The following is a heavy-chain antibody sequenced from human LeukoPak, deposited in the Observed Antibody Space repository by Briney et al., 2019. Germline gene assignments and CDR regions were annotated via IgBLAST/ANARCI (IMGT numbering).Heavy chain of an antibody. CDR3: ARSGGWAYYFDY. CDR2: IIPIFGTA. D-gene: IGHD6-19*01. J-gene: IGHJ4*02. Sequence: SVKVSCKASGGTLSSYAISWVRQAPGQGLEWMGGIIPIFGTANYAQKFQGRVTITADESTSTAYMELSSLRSEDTAVYYCARSGGWAYYFDYWGQGTLVTVSP. CDR1: GGTLSSYA. V-gene: IGHV1-69*13.